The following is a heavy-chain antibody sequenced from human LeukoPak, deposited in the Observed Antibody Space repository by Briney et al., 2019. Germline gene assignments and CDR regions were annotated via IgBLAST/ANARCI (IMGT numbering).Heavy chain of an antibody. Sequence: PGGSLRLSCAASEFTFSSYSMHWVRQAPGKGLEWVAVISYDGSNKYYADSVKGRFTISRDNSKNTLYLQMNSLRAEDTAVYYCARDRLWFGELLEGEFDYWGQGTLVTVSS. J-gene: IGHJ4*02. V-gene: IGHV3-30*03. D-gene: IGHD3-10*01. CDR2: ISYDGSNK. CDR3: ARDRLWFGELLEGEFDY. CDR1: EFTFSSYS.